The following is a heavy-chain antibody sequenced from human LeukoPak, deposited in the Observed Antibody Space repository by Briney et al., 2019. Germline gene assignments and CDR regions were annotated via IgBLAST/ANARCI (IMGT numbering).Heavy chain of an antibody. CDR1: GFTFSSYG. V-gene: IGHV3-7*03. Sequence: PGRSLRLSCAASGFTFSSYGMHWVRQAPGKGLEWVANIQPDGSENYYVDAVKGRLTISRDNAKNSLYLQMNSLRAEDTAVYYCARLDFWSGYLDYWGQGTPVTVSS. CDR2: IQPDGSEN. D-gene: IGHD3-3*01. J-gene: IGHJ4*02. CDR3: ARLDFWSGYLDY.